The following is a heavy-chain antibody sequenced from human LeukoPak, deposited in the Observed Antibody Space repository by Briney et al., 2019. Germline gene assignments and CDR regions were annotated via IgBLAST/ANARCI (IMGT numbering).Heavy chain of an antibody. V-gene: IGHV3-48*03. CDR1: GFTFSSYE. J-gene: IGHJ6*03. D-gene: IGHD3-10*01. Sequence: GGSLRLSCAASGFTFSSYEMNWVRQAPGKGLEWVSYISSSGSTIYYADSVKGRFTISRDNAKNSLYLQMNSLRAEDTAVYYCARGVYYGSGSWYYYYYYMDVWGKGTTVTISS. CDR3: ARGVYYGSGSWYYYYYYMDV. CDR2: ISSSGSTI.